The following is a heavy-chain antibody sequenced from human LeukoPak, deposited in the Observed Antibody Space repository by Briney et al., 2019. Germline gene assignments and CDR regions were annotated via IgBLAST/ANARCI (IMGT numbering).Heavy chain of an antibody. CDR1: GFTFSSYT. D-gene: IGHD3-3*01. J-gene: IGHJ4*02. V-gene: IGHV3-21*01. CDR2: ISSSSTYI. CDR3: ARDFRFLEDY. Sequence: PGGSLRLSCAASGFTFSSYTMNWVRQAPGKGLEWVSSISSSSTYINYADSVKGRFTISRDNAKNSLYLQMNSLRAEDTAVYYCARDFRFLEDYWGQGTLVTVSS.